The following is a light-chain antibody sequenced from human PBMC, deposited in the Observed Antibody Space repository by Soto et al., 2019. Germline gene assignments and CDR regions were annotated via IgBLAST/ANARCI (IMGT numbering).Light chain of an antibody. V-gene: IGKV1-5*01. CDR2: DAS. J-gene: IGKJ1*01. Sequence: DIQMTQSPPTLPAFVGDTVTITCRASQSVSSWLAWYQQKPGTAPNLLIYDASSLASGVPSRFSGSGSGTKLTLKIRSMQNDYFETHYCQQYISFPKTFGQGTKVDIK. CDR3: QQYISFPKT. CDR1: QSVSSW.